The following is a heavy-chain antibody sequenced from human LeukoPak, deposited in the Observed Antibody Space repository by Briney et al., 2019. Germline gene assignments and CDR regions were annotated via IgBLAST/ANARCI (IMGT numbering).Heavy chain of an antibody. Sequence: GESLQISCKGSGYSFTSYWIGWGRQLPGKGVVWMGIIFPGDSDTRYSPSFQGQVTISADKSISTAYLQWSSLKASDTAMYYCARETTLYAFDIWGQGTMVTVSS. CDR2: IFPGDSDT. CDR3: ARETTLYAFDI. CDR1: GYSFTSYW. J-gene: IGHJ3*02. D-gene: IGHD4-17*01. V-gene: IGHV5-51*01.